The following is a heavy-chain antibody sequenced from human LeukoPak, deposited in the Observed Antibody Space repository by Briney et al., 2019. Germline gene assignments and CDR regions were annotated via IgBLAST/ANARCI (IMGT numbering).Heavy chain of an antibody. CDR3: ARGPYGGHSHFDY. Sequence: GGSLRLSCAASGFTFGSYWMQWVRQAPGKGLVWVSRIDGDGSSTNYADSVQGRFTISRDNSKNTLYLQMNSLRAEDTAMYYCARGPYGGHSHFDYWGQGTLVTVSS. D-gene: IGHD4-23*01. J-gene: IGHJ4*02. V-gene: IGHV3-74*01. CDR2: IDGDGSST. CDR1: GFTFGSYW.